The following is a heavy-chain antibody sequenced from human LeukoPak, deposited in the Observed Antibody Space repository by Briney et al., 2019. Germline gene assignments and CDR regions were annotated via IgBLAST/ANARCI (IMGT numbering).Heavy chain of an antibody. Sequence: GGSLRLSCAASGFTFNSYGMHWVRQPPGKGLEWVAFIRYDGTNTYYAHSVNGRFTIYRDNSKNTLYRQMNSLRAEDTAVYYCAAPRSGAGSDAFDIWGQGTMVTVSS. D-gene: IGHD3-3*01. CDR3: AAPRSGAGSDAFDI. CDR2: IRYDGTNT. V-gene: IGHV3-30*02. J-gene: IGHJ3*02. CDR1: GFTFNSYG.